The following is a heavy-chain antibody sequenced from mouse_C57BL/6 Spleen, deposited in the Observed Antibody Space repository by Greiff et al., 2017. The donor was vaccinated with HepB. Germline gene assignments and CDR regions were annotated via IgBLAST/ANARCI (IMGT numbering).Heavy chain of an antibody. J-gene: IGHJ2*01. Sequence: VQLQQPGAELVKPGASVKLSCKASGYTFTSYWMHWVKQRPGQGLEWIGMIHPNSGSTNYNEKFKSKATLTVDKSSSTAYMQLSSLTSEDSAVYYCARWVTTVVAKIDYWGQGTTLTVSS. CDR1: GYTFTSYW. D-gene: IGHD1-1*01. CDR2: IHPNSGST. CDR3: ARWVTTVVAKIDY. V-gene: IGHV1-64*01.